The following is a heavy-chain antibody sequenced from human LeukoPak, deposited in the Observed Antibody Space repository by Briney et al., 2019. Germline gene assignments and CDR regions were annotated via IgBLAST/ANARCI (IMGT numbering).Heavy chain of an antibody. V-gene: IGHV4-59*01. CDR2: IYYSGST. CDR1: GGSISSYY. CDR3: VREKPDSSGWYPYYYYYYGMDV. D-gene: IGHD6-19*01. Sequence: SETLSLTCTVSGGSISSYYWSWIRQPPGKGLEWIGYIYYSGSTNYNPSLKSRVTISVDTSKNQFSLKLSSVTAADTAVYYCVREKPDSSGWYPYYYYYYGMDVWGQGTTVTVSS. J-gene: IGHJ6*02.